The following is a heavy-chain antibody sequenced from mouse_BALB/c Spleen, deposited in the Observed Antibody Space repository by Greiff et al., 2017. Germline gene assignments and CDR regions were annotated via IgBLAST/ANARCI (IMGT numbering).Heavy chain of an antibody. V-gene: IGHV1-54*01. CDR1: GYAFTNYL. D-gene: IGHD1-1*01. Sequence: QVQLKESGAELVRPGTSVKVSCKASGYAFTNYLIEWVKQRPGQGLEWIGVINPGSGGTNYNEKFKGKATLTADKSSSTAYMQLSSLTSDDSAVYFCARVRVTTVVATPSMDYWGQGTSVTVSS. CDR2: INPGSGGT. J-gene: IGHJ4*01. CDR3: ARVRVTTVVATPSMDY.